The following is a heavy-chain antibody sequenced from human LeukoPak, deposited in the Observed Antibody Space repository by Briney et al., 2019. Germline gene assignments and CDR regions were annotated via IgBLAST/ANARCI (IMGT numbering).Heavy chain of an antibody. D-gene: IGHD6-19*01. J-gene: IGHJ4*02. Sequence: PGRSLRLSCAASGFTFSSYGMHWVRQAPGKGLEWVAVVWYDGSNKYYADSVKGRFTISRDNSKNTLYLQMNSLRAEDTAVYYCARELEAGSFDYWGQGTLVTVSS. CDR3: ARELEAGSFDY. CDR1: GFTFSSYG. CDR2: VWYDGSNK. V-gene: IGHV3-33*01.